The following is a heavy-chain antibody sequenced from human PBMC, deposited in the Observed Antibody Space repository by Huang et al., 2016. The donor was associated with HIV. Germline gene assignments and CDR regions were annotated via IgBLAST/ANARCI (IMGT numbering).Heavy chain of an antibody. CDR3: ALKGDSSGWEYFRH. V-gene: IGHV3-30*03. J-gene: IGHJ1*01. Sequence: QVQLVESGGGVVQPGRSLRLSCAASGFIFSNYGLHLVRQGPGKGLEGVALISYDGSNKYYTDSVKGRFSSSRDNSKNTLYLQMNSLRAEDTAVYYCALKGDSSGWEYFRHWGQGTLVTVSS. CDR2: ISYDGSNK. D-gene: IGHD6-19*01. CDR1: GFIFSNYG.